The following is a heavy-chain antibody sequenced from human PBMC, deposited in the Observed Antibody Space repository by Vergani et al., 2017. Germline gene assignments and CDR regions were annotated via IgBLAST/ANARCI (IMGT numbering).Heavy chain of an antibody. CDR3: ARGGSSWSFDY. J-gene: IGHJ4*02. V-gene: IGHV3-21*01. CDR1: GFTFSSYS. Sequence: EVQLVESGGGLVKPGGSLRLSCAASGFTFSSYSLNWVRPAPGKGLEWVSSISSSSSYLYYADSVKGRCTISRNNAKNSLYLQMNSLRAEDTAGYYCARGGSSWSFDYGGEGTLVTVSS. CDR2: ISSSSSYL. D-gene: IGHD6-13*01.